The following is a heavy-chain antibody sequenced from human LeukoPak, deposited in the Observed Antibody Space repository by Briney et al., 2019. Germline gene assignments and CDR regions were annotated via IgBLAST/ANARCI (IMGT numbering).Heavy chain of an antibody. Sequence: PGGSLRLSCAASGFTFSSYAMHWVRQAPGKGLEWVAVISYDGSNKYYADSVKGRFTISRDNSKNTPYLQMNSLRAEDTAVYYCAREGMVVAPRYSSYFDYWGQGTLVTVSS. V-gene: IGHV3-30*01. D-gene: IGHD2-15*01. J-gene: IGHJ4*02. CDR3: AREGMVVAPRYSSYFDY. CDR1: GFTFSSYA. CDR2: ISYDGSNK.